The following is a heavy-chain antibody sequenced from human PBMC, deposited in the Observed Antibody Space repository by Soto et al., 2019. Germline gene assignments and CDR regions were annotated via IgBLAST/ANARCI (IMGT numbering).Heavy chain of an antibody. CDR3: ARDRHSSSWSYYFDY. V-gene: IGHV1-3*01. CDR1: GYTFTSYA. CDR2: INAGNGNT. D-gene: IGHD6-13*01. J-gene: IGHJ4*02. Sequence: GASGKVSCKASGYTFTSYAMHWVRQAPGQRLEWMGWINAGNGNTKYSQKFQGRVTITRDTSASTAYMELSSLRSEDTAVYYCARDRHSSSWSYYFDYWGQGTLVTVSS.